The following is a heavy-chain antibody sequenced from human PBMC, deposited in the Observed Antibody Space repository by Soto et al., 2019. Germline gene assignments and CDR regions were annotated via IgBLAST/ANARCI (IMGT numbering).Heavy chain of an antibody. D-gene: IGHD6-19*01. CDR2: ISTFNGNT. CDR1: GYSFITYG. CDR3: ARDLSPYSSGWYVGH. Sequence: ASVKVSCKTSGYSFITYGISWVRQAPGQGLEWMGWISTFNGNTNYAQKLQDRVTMTTDTSTTTAYMELRSLRSDDTAVYYCARDLSPYSSGWYVGHWGQGT. J-gene: IGHJ4*02. V-gene: IGHV1-18*01.